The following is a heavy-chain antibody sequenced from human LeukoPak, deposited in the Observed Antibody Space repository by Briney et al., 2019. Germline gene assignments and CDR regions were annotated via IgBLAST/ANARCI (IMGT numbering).Heavy chain of an antibody. CDR3: ARRTDGSTNNLDY. J-gene: IGHJ4*02. CDR2: IYPGDSDT. D-gene: IGHD1/OR15-1a*01. Sequence: GESLKISCKGSGYSFTTYWIGWVRQMPGKGLEWMGIIYPGDSDTRYSPSFQGQVTISADKSISTAYLQWSGLKASDTAMYYCARRTDGSTNNLDYWGQGTLVTVSS. V-gene: IGHV5-51*01. CDR1: GYSFTTYW.